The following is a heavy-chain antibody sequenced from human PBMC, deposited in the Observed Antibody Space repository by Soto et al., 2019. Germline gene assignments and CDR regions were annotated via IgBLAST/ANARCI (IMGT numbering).Heavy chain of an antibody. D-gene: IGHD3-22*01. CDR2: ISCSGGST. Sequence: GSLRLSCAASGFTFSSYAMSWVRQAPGKGLEWVSAISCSGGSTYYADSVKGRFTISGDNSKNTLYLQMNSLRAEDTAVYYCAKTAFYYDSSGHVYYFDYWGQGTLVTVSS. J-gene: IGHJ4*02. CDR3: AKTAFYYDSSGHVYYFDY. CDR1: GFTFSSYA. V-gene: IGHV3-23*01.